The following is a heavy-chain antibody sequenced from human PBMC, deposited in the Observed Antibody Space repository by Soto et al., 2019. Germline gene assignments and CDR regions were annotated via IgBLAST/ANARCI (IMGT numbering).Heavy chain of an antibody. Sequence: LSLTCTVSGGSVTSDEDYWTWIRQSPGKGLEWIGYISNSGSTGYNPSLKTRLSMSVDRSKNQFTLRLTSVTAADTAVYFCATESGSAYGYFDHWGQGTQVTVSS. CDR3: ATESGSAYGYFDH. CDR2: ISNSGST. V-gene: IGHV4-30-4*01. D-gene: IGHD3-10*01. J-gene: IGHJ4*02. CDR1: GGSVTSDEDY.